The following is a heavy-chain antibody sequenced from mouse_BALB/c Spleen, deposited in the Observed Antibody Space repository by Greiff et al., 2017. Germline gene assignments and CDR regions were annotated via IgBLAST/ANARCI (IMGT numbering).Heavy chain of an antibody. D-gene: IGHD2-3*01. Sequence: EVQLVESGGGLVKPGGSLKLSCAASGFTFSDYYMYWVRQTPEKRLAWVATISDGGSYTYYPDSVKGRFTISRDNAKNNLYLQMSSLKSEDTAMYYCARGGYYDFDYWGQGTTLTVSS. V-gene: IGHV5-4*02. J-gene: IGHJ2*01. CDR1: GFTFSDYY. CDR3: ARGGYYDFDY. CDR2: ISDGGSYT.